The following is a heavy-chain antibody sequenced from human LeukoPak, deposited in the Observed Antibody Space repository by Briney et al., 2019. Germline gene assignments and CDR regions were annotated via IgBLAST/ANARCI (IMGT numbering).Heavy chain of an antibody. CDR2: ISTSGST. V-gene: IGHV4-4*07. CDR3: ARASYCSDTVCHNLAWFGP. J-gene: IGHJ5*02. D-gene: IGHD2-15*01. Sequence: SETLSLNCTVPGGSMSNFYWSWIPQPARKGLEWIWRISTSGSTNYNPSLKSRVTMSVDTSRNQFFLRLTSVTAADTAVYYCARASYCSDTVCHNLAWFGPWGPGTLVTVSS. CDR1: GGSMSNFY.